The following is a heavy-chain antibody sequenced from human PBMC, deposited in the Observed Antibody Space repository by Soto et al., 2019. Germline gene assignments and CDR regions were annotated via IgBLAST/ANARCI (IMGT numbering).Heavy chain of an antibody. Sequence: SGPTLVNPTQTLTLTCTFSGFSLSTSGVGVGWIRQPPGKALEWLALIYWDDDKRYSPSLKSRLTITKDTSKNQVVLTMTNMDPVDTATYYCAHSLYYDILTGYYTFDYRAQRTLDTGSS. CDR2: IYWDDDK. CDR1: GFSLSTSGVG. CDR3: AHSLYYDILTGYYTFDY. J-gene: IGHJ4*02. V-gene: IGHV2-5*02. D-gene: IGHD3-9*01.